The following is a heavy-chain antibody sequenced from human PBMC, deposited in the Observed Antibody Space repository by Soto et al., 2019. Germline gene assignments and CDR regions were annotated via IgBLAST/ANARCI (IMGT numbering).Heavy chain of an antibody. J-gene: IGHJ4*02. CDR3: AKDFQDGSGSGDY. Sequence: GGSLRLSCAASGFTFSSYGMHWVRQAPGKGLEWVAVISYDGSNKYYADSVKGRFTISRDNSKNTLYLQMNSLRAEDTAVYYCAKDFQDGSGSGDYWGQGTLVTVSS. V-gene: IGHV3-30*18. CDR1: GFTFSSYG. D-gene: IGHD3-10*01. CDR2: ISYDGSNK.